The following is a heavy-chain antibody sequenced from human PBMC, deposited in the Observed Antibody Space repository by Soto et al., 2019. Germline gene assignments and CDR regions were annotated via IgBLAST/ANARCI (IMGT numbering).Heavy chain of an antibody. CDR3: AKYGRVEMATITLPNWFDP. CDR2: ISYDGSNK. J-gene: IGHJ5*02. CDR1: GFTFSSYG. D-gene: IGHD5-12*01. V-gene: IGHV3-30*18. Sequence: RRLSCAASGFTFSSYGMHWVRQAPGKGLEWVAVISYDGSNKYYADSVKGRFTISRDNSKNTLYLQMNSLRAEDTAVYYCAKYGRVEMATITLPNWFDPWGQGTLVTVSS.